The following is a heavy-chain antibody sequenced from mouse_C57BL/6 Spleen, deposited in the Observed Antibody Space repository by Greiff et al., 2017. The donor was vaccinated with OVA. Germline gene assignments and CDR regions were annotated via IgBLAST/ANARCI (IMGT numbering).Heavy chain of an antibody. D-gene: IGHD1-1*02. CDR3: ARSLLWAWFAY. CDR2: IYPSDSET. J-gene: IGHJ3*01. Sequence: VQLQQPGAELVRPGSSVKLSCKASGYTFTSYWMDWVKQRPGQGLEWIGNIYPSDSETHYNQKFKDKATLTVDKSSSTAYMQLSSLTSEDSAVYYCARSLLWAWFAYWGQGTLVTVSA. V-gene: IGHV1-61*01. CDR1: GYTFTSYW.